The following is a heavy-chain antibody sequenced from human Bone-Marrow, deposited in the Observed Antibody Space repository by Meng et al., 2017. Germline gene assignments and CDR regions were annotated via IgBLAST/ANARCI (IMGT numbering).Heavy chain of an antibody. Sequence: GESLKISCAASGFTLRNHWMHWVRQAPGKGLEWVSRIKSDGSSTSYVDSVKGRFTISRDNTKNTLYLQMNSLRAEDTAVYYCAKKLGYYYDSSGYYYWGQGTLVTVSS. CDR1: GFTLRNHW. CDR3: AKKLGYYYDSSGYYY. CDR2: IKSDGSST. D-gene: IGHD3-22*01. V-gene: IGHV3-74*01. J-gene: IGHJ4*02.